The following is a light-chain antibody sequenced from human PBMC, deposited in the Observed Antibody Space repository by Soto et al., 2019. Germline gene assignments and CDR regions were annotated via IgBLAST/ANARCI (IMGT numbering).Light chain of an antibody. V-gene: IGKV1-5*03. Sequence: DIQMTQSPSTLSASVGDRVTITCRASQSISSWLAWYQQKPGKAPKLLIYKASSLESGVPSRFSGSGSGTEFTLTISSLQPDDFAMYYCHQYNSYPWTFGQGTKVEMK. CDR1: QSISSW. CDR2: KAS. CDR3: HQYNSYPWT. J-gene: IGKJ1*01.